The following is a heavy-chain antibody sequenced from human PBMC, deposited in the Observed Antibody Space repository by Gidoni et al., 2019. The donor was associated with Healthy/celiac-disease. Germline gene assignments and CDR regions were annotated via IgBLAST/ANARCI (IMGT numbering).Heavy chain of an antibody. CDR3: ARVSREYGDYVPLDY. D-gene: IGHD4-17*01. CDR2: ISYDGSNK. J-gene: IGHJ4*02. CDR1: GFTFRSDA. V-gene: IGHV3-30*04. Sequence: QVQLVESGGGVVQPGRSLRLSCAASGFTFRSDAMHWVRQAPGKGLEWVAVISYDGSNKDYADSVKGRFTISRDNSKNTLYLQMNSLRAEDTAVYYCARVSREYGDYVPLDYWGQGTLVTVSS.